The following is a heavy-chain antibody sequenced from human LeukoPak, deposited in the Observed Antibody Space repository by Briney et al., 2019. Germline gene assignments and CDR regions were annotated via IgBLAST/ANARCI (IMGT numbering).Heavy chain of an antibody. CDR3: ARGVTSSLDYYYYMDV. V-gene: IGHV3-11*04. CDR1: GFTFDDYA. D-gene: IGHD2-21*02. J-gene: IGHJ6*03. Sequence: GGSLRLSCVASGFTFDDYAMHWVRQAPGKGLEWVSYISSIGSTIYYADSVKGRFTISRDNPKNTLYLQLNSLRAEDTAVYCCARGVTSSLDYYYYMDVGGKGTTDRVSS. CDR2: ISSIGSTI.